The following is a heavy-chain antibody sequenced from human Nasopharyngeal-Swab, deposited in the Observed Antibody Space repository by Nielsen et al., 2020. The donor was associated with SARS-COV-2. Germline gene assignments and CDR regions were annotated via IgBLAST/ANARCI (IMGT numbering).Heavy chain of an antibody. CDR3: ASLVAPIGG. D-gene: IGHD5-12*01. Sequence: SETLSLTCAVYGESFRGYYWSWIRQPPGKGLEWIGEINHRRSTNYNPSLKSRVTISVDTSKNQFSLKLSSVTAADTAVYYCASLVAPIGGWGQGTLVTVSS. CDR1: GESFRGYY. V-gene: IGHV4-34*01. CDR2: INHRRST. J-gene: IGHJ4*02.